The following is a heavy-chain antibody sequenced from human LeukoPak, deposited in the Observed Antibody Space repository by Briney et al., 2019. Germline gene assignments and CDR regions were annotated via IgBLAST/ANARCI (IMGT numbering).Heavy chain of an antibody. Sequence: PSETLSLTRGVSGYFISSDYYWGWIRQPPGKGLEWIGSFYHGGSTYYNPSLKSRVSISVDTSKNQFSLKLTSVTATDTAVYYCARGGYQFHYDSGSHYFDYWGQGTQVTVSS. CDR3: ARGGYQFHYDSGSHYFDY. CDR2: FYHGGST. CDR1: GYFISSDYY. J-gene: IGHJ4*02. D-gene: IGHD3-10*01. V-gene: IGHV4-38-2*01.